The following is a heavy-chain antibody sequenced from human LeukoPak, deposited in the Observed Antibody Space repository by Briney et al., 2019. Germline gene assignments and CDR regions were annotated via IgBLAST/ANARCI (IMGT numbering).Heavy chain of an antibody. J-gene: IGHJ3*02. D-gene: IGHD3-22*01. CDR3: ARWQSLPASYYYDSSGYGPLDAFDI. V-gene: IGHV3-30-3*01. CDR2: ISYDGSNK. Sequence: PGGSLRLSCAASGFTFSSYWMNWVRQAPGKGLEWVAVISYDGSNKYYADSVKGRFTISRDNSKNTLYLQMNSLRAEDTAVYYCARWQSLPASYYYDSSGYGPLDAFDIWGQGTMVTVSS. CDR1: GFTFSSYW.